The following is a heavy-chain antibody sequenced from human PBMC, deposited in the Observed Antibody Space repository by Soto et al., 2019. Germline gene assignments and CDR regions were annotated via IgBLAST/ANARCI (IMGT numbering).Heavy chain of an antibody. CDR3: VRAHCSGDSCQRDYYGMDV. Sequence: WWSLRLSCLASVFICSRSWMHWFRHAPGKGLMWVSRINSDGSITDYADFVKGRFTISRDNAKNTLYLQMNSLRDEDTAVYYCVRAHCSGDSCQRDYYGMDVWGQGTSVTVSS. D-gene: IGHD2-21*01. J-gene: IGHJ6*02. CDR1: VFICSRSW. CDR2: INSDGSIT. V-gene: IGHV3-74*01.